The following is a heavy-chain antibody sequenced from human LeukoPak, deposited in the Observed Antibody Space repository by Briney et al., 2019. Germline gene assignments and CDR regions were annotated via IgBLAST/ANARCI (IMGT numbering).Heavy chain of an antibody. D-gene: IGHD3-10*01. CDR2: IYSSGST. CDR3: ARVFDSGSQAYFYYMDV. J-gene: IGHJ6*03. CDR1: GGSFSGYS. Sequence: SETLSLTCAVYGGSFSGYSWSWIRQPPGKGLEWIGYIYSSGSTNYNPSLKSRVTMSVDTSKNQFSLKVSSVTAADTAVYYCARVFDSGSQAYFYYMDVWGKGTTVTISS. V-gene: IGHV4-59*01.